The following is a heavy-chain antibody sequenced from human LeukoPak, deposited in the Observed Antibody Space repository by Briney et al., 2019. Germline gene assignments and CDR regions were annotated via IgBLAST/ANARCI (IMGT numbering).Heavy chain of an antibody. CDR2: IKSKTNGGTT. J-gene: IGHJ4*02. CDR3: TTAHYYGSGSYYIDY. Sequence: GGSLRLSCAASGFTFSAVWMSWVRQAPGKGLEWVGRIKSKTNGGTTDYAAPVKGRFTISRDDSKNTPYLQMNSLKTEDTAVYYCTTAHYYGSGSYYIDYWGQGTLVTVSS. V-gene: IGHV3-15*01. D-gene: IGHD3-10*01. CDR1: GFTFSAVW.